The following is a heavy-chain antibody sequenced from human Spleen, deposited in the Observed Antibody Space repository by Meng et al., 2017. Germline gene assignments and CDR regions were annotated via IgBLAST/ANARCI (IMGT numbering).Heavy chain of an antibody. V-gene: IGHV1-2*06. CDR1: GYTFTGYY. Sequence: QGPLGQSGAEGKKPGASVKVSRKASGYTFTGYYMPWVRQAPGQGLEWMGRINPNSGGTNYAQKFQGRVTMTRDTSISTAYMELSRLRSDDTAVYYCAREGLTGDFDYWGQGTLVTVSS. CDR3: AREGLTGDFDY. CDR2: INPNSGGT. J-gene: IGHJ4*02. D-gene: IGHD7-27*01.